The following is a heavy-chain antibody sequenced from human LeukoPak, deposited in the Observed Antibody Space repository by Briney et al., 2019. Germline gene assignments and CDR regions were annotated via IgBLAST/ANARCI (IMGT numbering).Heavy chain of an antibody. CDR3: ARIPTTSYYDFWSGYYKGPAMGFGY. Sequence: GGSLRLSCAASGFTFSSYWMSWVRQAPGKGLEWVANIKQDGSEKYYVDSVKGRFTISRDNAKNSLYLQMNSLRAEDTAVYYCARIPTTSYYDFWSGYYKGPAMGFGYWGQGTLVTVSS. CDR1: GFTFSSYW. CDR2: IKQDGSEK. J-gene: IGHJ4*02. V-gene: IGHV3-7*01. D-gene: IGHD3-3*01.